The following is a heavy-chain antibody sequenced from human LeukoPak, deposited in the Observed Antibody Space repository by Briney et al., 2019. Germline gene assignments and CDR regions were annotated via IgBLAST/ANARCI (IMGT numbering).Heavy chain of an antibody. CDR3: ARAFTSLEWLAHQDYYFDY. D-gene: IGHD6-19*01. CDR1: GYTFTGYY. J-gene: IGHJ4*02. V-gene: IGHV1-2*02. CDR2: INPNSGGT. Sequence: GASVKVSCKASGYTFTGYYMHWVRQAPGQGLEWMGWINPNSGGTNYAQKFQGRVTMTRGTSISTAYMELSRLRSDDTAVYYCARAFTSLEWLAHQDYYFDYWGQGTLVTVSS.